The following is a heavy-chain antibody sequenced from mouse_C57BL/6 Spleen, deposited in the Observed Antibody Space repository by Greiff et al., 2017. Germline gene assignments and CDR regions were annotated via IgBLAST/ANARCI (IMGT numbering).Heavy chain of an antibody. D-gene: IGHD1-1*01. CDR3: ARQEGYYGSSPFAY. CDR2: INPNNGGT. Sequence: VQLQQSGPELVKPGASVKMSCKASGYTFTDYNMHWVKQSHGKSLEWIGYINPNNGGTSYNQKFKGKATLTVNKSSSTAYMELRSLTSEDSAVYYCARQEGYYGSSPFAYWGQGTLVTVSA. CDR1: GYTFTDYN. J-gene: IGHJ3*01. V-gene: IGHV1-22*01.